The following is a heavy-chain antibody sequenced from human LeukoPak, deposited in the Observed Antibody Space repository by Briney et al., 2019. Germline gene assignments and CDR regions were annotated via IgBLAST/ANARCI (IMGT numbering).Heavy chain of an antibody. CDR3: ARGPDHVKVGY. J-gene: IGHJ4*02. D-gene: IGHD2/OR15-2a*01. CDR2: IYTNGNT. CDR1: GGSFTSGNYK. V-gene: IGHV4-61*02. Sequence: SQTLSLTCTVSGGSFTSGNYKWSWLRQPAGKGLEWIGRIYTNGNTDYGPSLKSRVTISIDMSKNQFFLKLSSVTAADTAVYYCARGPDHVKVGYWGQGTLVTVSS.